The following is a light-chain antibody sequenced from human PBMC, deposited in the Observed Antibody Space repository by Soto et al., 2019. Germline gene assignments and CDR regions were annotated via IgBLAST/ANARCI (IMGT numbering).Light chain of an antibody. J-gene: IGKJ1*01. CDR3: QEYDSYLWT. CDR2: KAS. CDR1: QGINNC. V-gene: IGKV1-5*03. Sequence: DIPMTQSPYTLSASVGDTVTITCRASQGINNCLAWYQQKPGKAPKLLIYKASTLEGGVPSKFSGSGSGTEFTLTISSLQPDHFATYYCQEYDSYLWTFGQGTNVEIK.